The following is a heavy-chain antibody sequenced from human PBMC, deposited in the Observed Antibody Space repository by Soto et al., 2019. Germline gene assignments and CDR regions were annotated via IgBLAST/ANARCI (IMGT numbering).Heavy chain of an antibody. CDR1: GFTFSKVW. V-gene: IGHV3-15*07. CDR3: TTGRDDLLY. Sequence: EVHLVESGGGLVKPGGSLRLSCAVSGFTFSKVWMNWVRQAPGKGLEWVGRIKSKTDGGTTDYAAAVKGRFTITRDDSKDTLYLQMNSLKTEDTAVYFCTTGRDDLLYWGQGTLVTVSS. CDR2: IKSKTDGGTT. D-gene: IGHD1-1*01. J-gene: IGHJ4*02.